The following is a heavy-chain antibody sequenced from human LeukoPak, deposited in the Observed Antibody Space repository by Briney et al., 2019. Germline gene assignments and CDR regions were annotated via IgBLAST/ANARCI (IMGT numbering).Heavy chain of an antibody. Sequence: PSETLSITCTVSGGSISSYYWSWIRQPPGKGLEWIGYIYYSGSTNYNPSLKSRVTISVDTSKNQFSLKLSSVTAADTAVYYCAGKYDSSGYEPSYFDYWGQGTLVTVSS. CDR1: GGSISSYY. V-gene: IGHV4-59*01. D-gene: IGHD3-22*01. CDR3: AGKYDSSGYEPSYFDY. J-gene: IGHJ4*02. CDR2: IYYSGST.